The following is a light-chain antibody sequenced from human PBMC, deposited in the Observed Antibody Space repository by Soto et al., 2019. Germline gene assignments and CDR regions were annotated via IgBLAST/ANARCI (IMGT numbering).Light chain of an antibody. CDR3: QQYSSPPQT. J-gene: IGKJ1*01. CDR2: GSS. V-gene: IGKV3-20*01. CDR1: QSLSSN. Sequence: IVMTQTTATLSVAPGERASLSFRASQSLSSNLAWYQQKPGHAPRLLIYGSSSRATDIPDRFSGSGSGTDFTLTISTLDPEDFAMYFCQQYSSPPQTFGQGTKVDI.